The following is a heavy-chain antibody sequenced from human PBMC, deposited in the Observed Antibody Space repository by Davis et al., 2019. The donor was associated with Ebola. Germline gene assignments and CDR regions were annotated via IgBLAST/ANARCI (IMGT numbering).Heavy chain of an antibody. CDR1: GITFSRYA. CDR2: IAYDGRYE. Sequence: GESLKISCAASGITFSRYAMHWVRQAPGKGLEWVTDIAYDGRYECYAESVKGRFTISRDNSKSTLYLQMNSLRLEATAVYYCVRDYNDGIGRFDYWGQGTLVTVSS. CDR3: VRDYNDGIGRFDY. V-gene: IGHV3-30*04. D-gene: IGHD3-16*01. J-gene: IGHJ4*02.